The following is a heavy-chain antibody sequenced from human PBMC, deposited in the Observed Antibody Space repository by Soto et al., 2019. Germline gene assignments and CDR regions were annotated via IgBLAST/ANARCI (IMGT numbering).Heavy chain of an antibody. V-gene: IGHV4-39*01. D-gene: IGHD6-19*01. CDR2: IYYHGNT. J-gene: IGHJ4*01. Sequence: SETLSLTCTVSGGSISSSSYYWGWIRQPPGKGLEWIGSIYYHGNTYSNPSLKSRVTISVDTSNNQLSLKLRSVTAADTAVYYCARHDGFSSGWIFDYWGHGTLVT. CDR1: GGSISSSSYY. CDR3: ARHDGFSSGWIFDY.